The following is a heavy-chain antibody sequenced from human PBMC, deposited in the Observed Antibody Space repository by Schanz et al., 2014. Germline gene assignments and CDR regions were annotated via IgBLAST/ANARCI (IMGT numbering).Heavy chain of an antibody. CDR1: GFTFSSYA. CDR2: ITGSGSKT. Sequence: EVQLLESGGGLVQPGGSLRLSCAGSGFTFSSYAMSWVRQTPGKGLEWVSAITGSGSKTYYADSVKGRFTIARDNSKNALYLQMNTLRAEDTAVYYCAREDCSATSCYFRYWGQGTLVTVSS. CDR3: AREDCSATSCYFRY. D-gene: IGHD2-21*01. J-gene: IGHJ4*02. V-gene: IGHV3-23*01.